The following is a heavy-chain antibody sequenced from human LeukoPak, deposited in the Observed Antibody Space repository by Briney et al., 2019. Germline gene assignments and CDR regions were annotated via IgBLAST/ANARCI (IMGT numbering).Heavy chain of an antibody. J-gene: IGHJ4*02. D-gene: IGHD5-12*01. V-gene: IGHV4-59*08. CDR3: ARHVPYSGYGIFDY. CDR2: IYYSGST. Sequence: PSETLSLTGTVSGVSISTYYWSWLRQPPGKGLEWIGYIYYSGSTNNNPSLKSRVTISVDTSKNQFSLKLSSVTAADTAVYYCARHVPYSGYGIFDYWGQGTLVTVSS. CDR1: GVSISTYY.